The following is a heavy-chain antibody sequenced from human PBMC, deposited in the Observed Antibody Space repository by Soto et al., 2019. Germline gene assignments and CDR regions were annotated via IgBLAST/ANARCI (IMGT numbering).Heavy chain of an antibody. Sequence: QVQLQESGPGLVKPSETLSLTCTVSGGSVSSYYWSWIRQPPGKGLEWVGYIYYSGSTNYNPSLKRRVPISVDPSTNQFSLKLNAVTAADAAVYYGARRYGSSFDYWGQGTLVTVSS. V-gene: IGHV4-59*02. D-gene: IGHD6-13*01. CDR1: GGSVSSYY. CDR3: ARRYGSSFDY. J-gene: IGHJ4*02. CDR2: IYYSGST.